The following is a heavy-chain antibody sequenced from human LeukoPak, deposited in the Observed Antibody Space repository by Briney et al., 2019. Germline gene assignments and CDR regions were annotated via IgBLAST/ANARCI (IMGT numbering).Heavy chain of an antibody. V-gene: IGHV4-59*01. CDR1: DDSITMYY. Sequence: PSETLSLTCTVSDDSITMYYWTWIRQPPGKGLEWIGYIYYSGSTNYNPSLKSRVTISVDTSKNQFSLKLSSVTAADTAVYYCARVRGYSYGDAFDIWGQGTMVTVSS. D-gene: IGHD5-18*01. J-gene: IGHJ3*02. CDR2: IYYSGST. CDR3: ARVRGYSYGDAFDI.